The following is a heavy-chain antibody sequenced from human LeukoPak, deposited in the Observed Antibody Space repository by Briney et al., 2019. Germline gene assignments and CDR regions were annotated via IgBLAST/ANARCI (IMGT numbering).Heavy chain of an antibody. D-gene: IGHD3-10*01. CDR1: GGSISSYY. CDR3: ARGSLWFGESAFDI. V-gene: IGHV4-59*01. Sequence: PSETLSLTCTVSGGSISSYYWSWIRQPPGKGLEWIGYIYYSGSTNYNPSLKSRVTISVDTSKNQFSLKLSSVTAADTAVYYCARGSLWFGESAFDIWGQGTMVTVSS. J-gene: IGHJ3*02. CDR2: IYYSGST.